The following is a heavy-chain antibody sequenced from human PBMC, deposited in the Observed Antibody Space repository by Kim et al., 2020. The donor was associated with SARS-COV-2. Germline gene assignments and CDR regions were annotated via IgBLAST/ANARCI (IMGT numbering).Heavy chain of an antibody. Sequence: GESLRLSCTASGFAFSAHAMNWVRQAPGEGLEWISFISYNREILYRDSVRGRFTISRDNAKNSLYLQMNSLRDEDTAVYYCARGINHAFDYWGQGILVTV. CDR3: ARGINHAFDY. V-gene: IGHV3-48*02. CDR2: ISYNREI. CDR1: GFAFSAHA. J-gene: IGHJ4*02.